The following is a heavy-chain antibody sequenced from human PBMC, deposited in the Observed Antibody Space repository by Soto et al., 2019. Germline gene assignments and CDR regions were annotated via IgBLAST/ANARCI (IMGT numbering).Heavy chain of an antibody. D-gene: IGHD3-16*01. Sequence: GGSLRLSCAASGFTFSTNYISWVRQAPGKGLEWVSAIYIGGSTNYDDSLKGRFTISRDNSNNTPHFQINNLRTADTAVYYCARDGGALRHRGPGYWGQ. V-gene: IGHV3-53*01. J-gene: IGHJ4*02. CDR1: GFTFSTNY. CDR2: IYIGGST. CDR3: ARDGGALRHRGPGY.